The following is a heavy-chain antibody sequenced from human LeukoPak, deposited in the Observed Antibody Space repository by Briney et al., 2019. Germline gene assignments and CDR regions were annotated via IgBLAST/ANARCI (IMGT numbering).Heavy chain of an antibody. V-gene: IGHV4-39*02. D-gene: IGHD3-22*01. Sequence: SETLSLTCTVSGGSIISNNHYWGWTRQPPGKGLEWFGSISYSGGTAYNPSLRSRVTISVDTSKNQFSLKVNSVTAADTAVYYCAREVEYYDSSGFRPHAFDIWGQGTLVTVSS. CDR1: GGSIISNNHY. CDR3: AREVEYYDSSGFRPHAFDI. CDR2: ISYSGGT. J-gene: IGHJ3*02.